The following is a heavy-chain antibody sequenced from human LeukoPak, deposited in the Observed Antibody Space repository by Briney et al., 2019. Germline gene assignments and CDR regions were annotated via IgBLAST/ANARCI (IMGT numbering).Heavy chain of an antibody. Sequence: GGSLRLSCAASGFTVDSNYMSWVRQAPGKGREWVSVIYSGGRTYYADSVKGRFTISRDNSKNTVYLQMNSLRAEDTAVYYCASPSGLDAFDIWGQGTMVTVSP. D-gene: IGHD2-15*01. CDR1: GFTVDSNY. CDR3: ASPSGLDAFDI. CDR2: IYSGGRT. J-gene: IGHJ3*02. V-gene: IGHV3-66*01.